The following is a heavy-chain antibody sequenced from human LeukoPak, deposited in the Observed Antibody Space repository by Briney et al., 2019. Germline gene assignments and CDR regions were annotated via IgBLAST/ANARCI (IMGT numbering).Heavy chain of an antibody. V-gene: IGHV4-38-2*01. CDR3: ARGNSGSYYVAFDY. J-gene: IGHJ4*02. D-gene: IGHD1-26*01. CDR1: GGSFSGYY. CDR2: IYHSGST. Sequence: SETLSLTCAVYGGSFSGYYWGWIRQPPGKGLEWIGSIYHSGSTYYNPSLKSRVTISVDTSKNQFSLKLSSVTAADTAVYYCARGNSGSYYVAFDYWGQGTLVTVSS.